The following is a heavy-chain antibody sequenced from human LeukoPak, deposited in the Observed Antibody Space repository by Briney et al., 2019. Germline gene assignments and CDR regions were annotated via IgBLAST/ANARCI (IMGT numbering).Heavy chain of an antibody. V-gene: IGHV4-61*02. CDR2: IYTSGST. CDR1: GGSISSGSYY. D-gene: IGHD3-3*01. CDR3: ARDAYYDFWSGPIQKYYYMDV. Sequence: SETLSLTCTVSGGSISSGSYYWSWIRQPAGKGLEWIGRIYTSGSTNYNPSLKSRVTISVDTSKNQFSLKLSSVTAADTAVYYCARDAYYDFWSGPIQKYYYMDVWGKGTTVTVSS. J-gene: IGHJ6*03.